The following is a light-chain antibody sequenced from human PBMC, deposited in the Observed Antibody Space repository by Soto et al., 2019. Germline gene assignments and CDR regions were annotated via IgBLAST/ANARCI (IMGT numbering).Light chain of an antibody. CDR2: AAS. J-gene: IGKJ1*01. CDR3: QQRET. CDR1: QSICSY. V-gene: IGKV1-39*01. Sequence: PMAQSPSSLSASLGVRVTITCRASQSICSYLHRYQKKPGKATKLLINAASSLQTGVPARFSGSGFRIAFTLTISRQQAEYFCPHYCQQRETFGQGTKVDIK.